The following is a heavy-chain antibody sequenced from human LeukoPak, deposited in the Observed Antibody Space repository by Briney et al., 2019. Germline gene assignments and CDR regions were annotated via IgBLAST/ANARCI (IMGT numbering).Heavy chain of an antibody. V-gene: IGHV3-7*01. Sequence: GGSLRLSCAASGFTFSSYWMSWVRQAPGKGLEWVANIKQDGSEKYYVDSVKGRFTISRDNAKNSLYLQMNSLRAEDTAVYYCASSRGYSYGKIFDYGGQGTLVTVSS. CDR3: ASSRGYSYGKIFDY. CDR1: GFTFSSYW. CDR2: IKQDGSEK. D-gene: IGHD5-18*01. J-gene: IGHJ4*02.